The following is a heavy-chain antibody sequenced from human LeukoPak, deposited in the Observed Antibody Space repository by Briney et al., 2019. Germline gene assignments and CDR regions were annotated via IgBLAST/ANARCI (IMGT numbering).Heavy chain of an antibody. J-gene: IGHJ4*02. CDR1: GFTVSSNY. D-gene: IGHD1-26*01. CDR2: IYSGGST. CDR3: ARDPGKVGAANRGNY. V-gene: IGHV3-53*01. Sequence: GGSLRLSCAASGFTVSSNYMSWVRQAPGKGLEWVSVIYSGGSTYYADSVKGRLTISRDNSKNTLYLQMNSLRAEDTAVYYCARDPGKVGAANRGNYWGQGILVTVSS.